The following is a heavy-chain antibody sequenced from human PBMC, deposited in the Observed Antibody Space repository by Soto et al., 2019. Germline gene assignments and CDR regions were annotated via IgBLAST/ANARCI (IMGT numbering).Heavy chain of an antibody. CDR3: ARHESMSTVPGY. CDR2: IDPSDSYT. Sequence: HGESLKISCKGSGYSFTNYWISWVRQMPGKGLEWMGRIDPSDSYTNYSPTFQGHVTISVDKSFSTAYLQWSSLKASDTAMYYCARHESMSTVPGYWGQGTQVTVSS. CDR1: GYSFTNYW. V-gene: IGHV5-10-1*01. D-gene: IGHD4-4*01. J-gene: IGHJ4*02.